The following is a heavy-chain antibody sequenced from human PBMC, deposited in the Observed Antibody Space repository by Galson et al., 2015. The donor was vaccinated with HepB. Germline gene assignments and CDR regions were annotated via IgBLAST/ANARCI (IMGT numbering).Heavy chain of an antibody. V-gene: IGHV1-2*02. CDR2: INPNSGGT. J-gene: IGHJ3*02. CDR3: ARKYRYYDSSGPKRAFDI. CDR1: GYTFTGYY. Sequence: SVKVSCKASGYTFTGYYMHWVRQAPGQGLEWMGWINPNSGGTNYAQKFQGRVTMTRDTSISTAYMELSRLRSDDTAVYYCARKYRYYDSSGPKRAFDIWGQGTMVTVSS. D-gene: IGHD3-22*01.